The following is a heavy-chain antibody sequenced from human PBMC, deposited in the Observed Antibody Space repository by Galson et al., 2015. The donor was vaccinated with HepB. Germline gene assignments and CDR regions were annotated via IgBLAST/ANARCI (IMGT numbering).Heavy chain of an antibody. D-gene: IGHD6-19*01. CDR3: ARVQRGKWLEPASLGY. CDR2: INPNSGGT. CDR1: GYTFTGNY. J-gene: IGHJ4*02. Sequence: SVTVSCKASGYTFTGNYMHWVRQAPGQGLEWMGWINPNSGGTNYAQKFQGRVTMTRDTSISTAYMELSRLRSDDTAVYYCARVQRGKWLEPASLGYWGQGTLVTVSS. V-gene: IGHV1-2*02.